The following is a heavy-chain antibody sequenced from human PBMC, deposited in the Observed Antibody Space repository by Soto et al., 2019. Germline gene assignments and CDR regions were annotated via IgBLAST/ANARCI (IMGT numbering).Heavy chain of an antibody. V-gene: IGHV3-30-3*01. J-gene: IGHJ6*02. CDR2: ISYDGSNK. Sequence: ESGGGVVQPGRSLRLSCAASGFTFSSYAMHWVRQAPGKGLEWVAVISYDGSNKYYADSVKGRFTISRDNSKNTLYLQMNSLRAEDTAVYYCARPPAPYYYYGMDVWGQGTTVTVSS. CDR3: ARPPAPYYYYGMDV. CDR1: GFTFSSYA.